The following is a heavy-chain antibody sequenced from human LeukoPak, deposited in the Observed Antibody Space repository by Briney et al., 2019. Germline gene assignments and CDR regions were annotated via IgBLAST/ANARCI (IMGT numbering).Heavy chain of an antibody. Sequence: GVSLRLSCAASGFTFSSYGMHWVGQAPGKGLEWVPFIRCDGSNKYYADSVKGRFTISRDNSKNTLYLQMNSLRAEDTAVYYCARSPRPYSSSWYRPLDYWGQGTLVTVSS. CDR3: ARSPRPYSSSWYRPLDY. CDR2: IRCDGSNK. J-gene: IGHJ4*02. CDR1: GFTFSSYG. V-gene: IGHV3-30*02. D-gene: IGHD6-13*01.